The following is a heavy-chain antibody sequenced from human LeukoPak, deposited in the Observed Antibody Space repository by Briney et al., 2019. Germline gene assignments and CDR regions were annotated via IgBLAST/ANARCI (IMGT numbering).Heavy chain of an antibody. V-gene: IGHV1-69*13. CDR2: IIPIFGTA. CDR3: ARGLTPMIVVVIRFDY. J-gene: IGHJ4*02. Sequence: SVKVSCKASGGTFSSYAISWVRQAPGQGLEWMGGIIPIFGTANYAQKFQGRVTITADESTSTAYMELSSLRSEDTAVYYCARGLTPMIVVVIRFDYWGQGTLVTVSS. CDR1: GGTFSSYA. D-gene: IGHD3-22*01.